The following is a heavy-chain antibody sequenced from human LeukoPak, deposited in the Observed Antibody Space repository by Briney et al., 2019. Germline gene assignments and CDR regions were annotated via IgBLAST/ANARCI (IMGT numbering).Heavy chain of an antibody. V-gene: IGHV3-7*01. Sequence: PGGSLRLSCAASGFTFSTYWMSWVRQTPGKGLEWVANIKQDGSEKYYVDSVKGRFTISRDNAKNSLYLQMNSLRAEDTAVYYCATYFGSETYYIPYNYHSMDVWGKGTAVTVSS. CDR3: ATYFGSETYYIPYNYHSMDV. J-gene: IGHJ6*03. D-gene: IGHD3-10*01. CDR2: IKQDGSEK. CDR1: GFTFSTYW.